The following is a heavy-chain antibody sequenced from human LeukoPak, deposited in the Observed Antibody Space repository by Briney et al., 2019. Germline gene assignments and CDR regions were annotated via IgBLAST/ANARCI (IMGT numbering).Heavy chain of an antibody. V-gene: IGHV1-18*01. J-gene: IGHJ4*02. CDR3: ARTILDTAMADY. D-gene: IGHD5-18*01. Sequence: SVKVSCKGFGYIFTSYGISWVRQAPGQGREWMGWINGYNGNTNYAQKLPGRVTMTTDTSTSTAYMELRSLRSDDTAVYYCARTILDTAMADYWGQGTLVTVSS. CDR1: GYIFTSYG. CDR2: INGYNGNT.